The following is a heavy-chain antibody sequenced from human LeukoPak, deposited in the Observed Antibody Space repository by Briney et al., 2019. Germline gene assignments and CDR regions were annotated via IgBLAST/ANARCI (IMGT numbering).Heavy chain of an antibody. J-gene: IGHJ4*02. CDR3: TRESGAFSPFGF. Sequence: SGTLSLTCAVSGGSIITTNWWNWVRQPPGKGLEWIGEVHLNGATHYNPSLGSRVSMSIDKSKNHMSLKLTSVTAADTAIYYCTRESGAFSPFGFWGQGTLVTVSS. V-gene: IGHV4-4*02. D-gene: IGHD1-26*01. CDR2: VHLNGAT. CDR1: GGSIITTNW.